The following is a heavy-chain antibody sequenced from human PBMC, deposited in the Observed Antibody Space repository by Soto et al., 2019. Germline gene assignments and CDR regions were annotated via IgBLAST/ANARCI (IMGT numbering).Heavy chain of an antibody. D-gene: IGHD3-3*01. CDR3: ARSYDFWNTLSL. J-gene: IGHJ4*02. V-gene: IGHV1-3*01. Sequence: RASVKVSCKASGYTFTSYAMHWVRQAPGQRLEWMGWINAGNGNTKYSQKFQGRVTITRDTSASTAYMELSSLRSEDTAVYYCARSYDFWNTLSLWGQGTLVTVSS. CDR1: GYTFTSYA. CDR2: INAGNGNT.